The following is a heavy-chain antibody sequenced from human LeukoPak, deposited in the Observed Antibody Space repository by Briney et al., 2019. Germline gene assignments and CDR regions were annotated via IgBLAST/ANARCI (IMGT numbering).Heavy chain of an antibody. CDR2: INPNSGGT. D-gene: IGHD3-22*01. J-gene: IGHJ3*02. CDR3: AREYGHYDSSGYYLWAFDI. Sequence: ASVKVSCKASGYTFTGYYMHWVRQAPGQGLEWIGWINPNSGGTNYAQKFQGRVTMTRDTSISTAYMELSRLRSDDTAVYYCAREYGHYDSSGYYLWAFDIWGQGTMVTVSS. V-gene: IGHV1-2*02. CDR1: GYTFTGYY.